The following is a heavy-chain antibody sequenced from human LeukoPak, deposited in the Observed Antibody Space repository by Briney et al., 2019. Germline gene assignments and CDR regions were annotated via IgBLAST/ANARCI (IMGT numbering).Heavy chain of an antibody. CDR3: ARDRHYDSRSKNWFDP. D-gene: IGHD3-10*01. CDR1: GGSLSSYY. V-gene: IGHV4-4*07. CDR2: IYTSGST. J-gene: IGHJ5*02. Sequence: SETLSLTCTVSGGSLSSYYWSWIRQPAGKGLEWIGRIYTSGSTKYSPSLKSRVSMSIDTSKNQFSLKLSSVTAADTAVYYCARDRHYDSRSKNWFDPWGQGTLVTVSS.